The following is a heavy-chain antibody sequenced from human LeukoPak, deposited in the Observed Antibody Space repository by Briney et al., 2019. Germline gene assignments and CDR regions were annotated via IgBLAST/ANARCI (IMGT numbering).Heavy chain of an antibody. J-gene: IGHJ4*02. D-gene: IGHD6-13*01. Sequence: PGGSLRLSCAASGFTFSSYEMNWVRQAPGKGLEWVSYISSSGSTIYYADSVKGRFTISRDNAKNSLYLQMNSLRAEDTAVYYCARVSSSWYGPYFDYWGQGTLVTVSS. CDR2: ISSSGSTI. CDR3: ARVSSSWYGPYFDY. CDR1: GFTFSSYE. V-gene: IGHV3-48*03.